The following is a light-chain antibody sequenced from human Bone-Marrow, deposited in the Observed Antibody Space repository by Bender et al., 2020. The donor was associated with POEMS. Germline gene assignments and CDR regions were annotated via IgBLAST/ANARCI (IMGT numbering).Light chain of an antibody. J-gene: IGLJ3*02. Sequence: QSVLTQPPSASGTPGQRVTISCSGSSSKFGSYPVNWYQQLPGAAPKLVIFNNSQRPSGVPDRFSGSNSGTSASLAISGLLSDDEADFYCATWHDSLNGWVFGGGTKLTVL. CDR2: NNS. CDR1: SSKFGSYP. V-gene: IGLV1-44*01. CDR3: ATWHDSLNGWV.